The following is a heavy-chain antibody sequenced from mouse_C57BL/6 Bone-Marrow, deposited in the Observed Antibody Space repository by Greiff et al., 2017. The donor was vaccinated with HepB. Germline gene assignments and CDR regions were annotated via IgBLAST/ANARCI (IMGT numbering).Heavy chain of an antibody. CDR1: GYTFTSYW. Sequence: VKLQQPGAELVKPGASVKLSCKASGYTFTSYWMQWVKQRPGQGLEWIGEIDPSDSYTNYNQKFKGKATLTVDTSSSTAYMQLSSLTSEDSAVYYCAQLYYAMDYWGQGTSVTVSS. CDR3: AQLYYAMDY. V-gene: IGHV1-50*01. J-gene: IGHJ4*01. D-gene: IGHD4-1*02. CDR2: IDPSDSYT.